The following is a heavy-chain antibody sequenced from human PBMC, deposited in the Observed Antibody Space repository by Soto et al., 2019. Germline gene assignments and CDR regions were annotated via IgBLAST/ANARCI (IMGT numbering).Heavy chain of an antibody. CDR3: ARDGVGDTVCFGYLDY. D-gene: IGHD1-26*01. V-gene: IGHV3-33*01. CDR1: ESIFSGYG. CDR2: IRFDVSNI. Sequence: QVQLVESGGGVVQPGRSLRLSCVVPESIFSGYGMHWVRQAPGKGLEWVAIIRFDVSNIYYADSVKGRFDISRDNSKNTLYLQMDSLRPEDTAVYYCARDGVGDTVCFGYLDYWGQGALVTVSS. J-gene: IGHJ4*02.